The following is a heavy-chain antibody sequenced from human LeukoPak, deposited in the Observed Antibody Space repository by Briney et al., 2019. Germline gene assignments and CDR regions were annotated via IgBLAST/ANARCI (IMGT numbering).Heavy chain of an antibody. J-gene: IGHJ4*02. CDR3: ARDPSQSYFDY. CDR2: IYSGST. V-gene: IGHV4-39*07. Sequence: SETLSLTCTVSGGSISTSSYYWGWIRQPPGKGLECIGNIYSGSTYYNPSLKSRVTISVDTSKNQFSLKLSSVTAADTAVYYCARDPSQSYFDYWGQGTLVTVSS. CDR1: GGSISTSSYY. D-gene: IGHD2-2*01.